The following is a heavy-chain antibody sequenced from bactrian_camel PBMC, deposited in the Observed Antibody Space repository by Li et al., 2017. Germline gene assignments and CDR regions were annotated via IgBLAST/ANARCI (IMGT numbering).Heavy chain of an antibody. CDR1: GYIFSICG. V-gene: IGHV3S6*01. CDR2: VDSDGSI. Sequence: QVQLVESGGGSVQAGGSLKLSCAASGYIFSICGMIWVHQAPGKEREGIAGVDSDGSISYADSVKGRFTVSRDHAKATLDLEMNTLKPEDTAMHYCASSPYQACSDLSTSRYDTWGRGPRSPSP. D-gene: IGHD3*01. J-gene: IGHJ4*01.